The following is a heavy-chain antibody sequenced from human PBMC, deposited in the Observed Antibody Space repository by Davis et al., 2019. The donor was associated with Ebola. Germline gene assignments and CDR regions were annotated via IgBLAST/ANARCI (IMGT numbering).Heavy chain of an antibody. CDR1: GFTFSNYW. CDR3: ARFYSGNYFDY. V-gene: IGHV3-7*01. D-gene: IGHD1-26*01. Sequence: GGSLRLFCAASGFTFSNYWMSWVRQAPGKGLEWVANIKQDGSAKFYVDSVKGRLTISRDNAKSSLYLQMNSLRAEDTAVYYCARFYSGNYFDYWGQGTLVTVSS. J-gene: IGHJ4*02. CDR2: IKQDGSAK.